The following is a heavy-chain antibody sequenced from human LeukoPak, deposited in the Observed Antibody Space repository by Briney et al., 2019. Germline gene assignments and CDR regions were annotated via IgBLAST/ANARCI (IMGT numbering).Heavy chain of an antibody. CDR3: ANLGGDSR. J-gene: IGHJ4*02. Sequence: GRSLRLSCAASGFTFSSYAMHWIRQAPGKGLEWVAVIWSDGSHKYYGDSMKGRFTISRDNSKNMVYLQMNSLRAEDTAVYYCANLGGDSRWGQGTLVTDSS. CDR1: GFTFSSYA. CDR2: IWSDGSHK. D-gene: IGHD2-21*02. V-gene: IGHV3-33*06.